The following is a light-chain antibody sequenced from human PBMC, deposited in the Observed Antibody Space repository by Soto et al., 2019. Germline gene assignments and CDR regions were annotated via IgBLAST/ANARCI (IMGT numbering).Light chain of an antibody. CDR1: VNIGNS. J-gene: IGKJ4*01. Sequence: MRMSHSLSSLPAAVGHRLTITCLARVNIGNSLAWFQQKPGQAPKSLIYRLISSQSGVPSRFSGRISGTVFTLTISSLQPEDFATYFCQHYKSYPLTFGGGTKVDIK. V-gene: IGKV1-16*01. CDR2: RLI. CDR3: QHYKSYPLT.